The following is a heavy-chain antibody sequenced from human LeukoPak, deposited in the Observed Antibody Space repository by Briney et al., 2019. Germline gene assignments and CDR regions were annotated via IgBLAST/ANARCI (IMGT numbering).Heavy chain of an antibody. CDR1: GFTFSTYW. V-gene: IGHV3-7*04. CDR3: ATDGGNYHHTFDI. J-gene: IGHJ3*02. D-gene: IGHD1-26*01. Sequence: GGSLRLSCAASGFTFSTYWMSWVRQAPGKGLEWVANIKQDGSEKYYVESVKGRFTISRDNAKNSLYLQMNTLRAEDTAVYYCATDGGNYHHTFDIWGQGTMVTVSP. CDR2: IKQDGSEK.